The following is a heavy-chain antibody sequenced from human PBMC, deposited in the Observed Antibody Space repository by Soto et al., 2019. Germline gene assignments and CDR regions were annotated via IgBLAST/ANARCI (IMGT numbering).Heavy chain of an antibody. Sequence: QVQLVQSGAEEKKPGASVKVSCKASGYTFTGYAMHWVRQAPGQRLEWMGWINAGNGNTKYSQKFQGRVTITRDTSASTAYMELSSLRSEDTAVYYCERAVEVAAAFDYWGQGTLVTVSS. CDR2: INAGNGNT. CDR1: GYTFTGYA. V-gene: IGHV1-3*05. CDR3: ERAVEVAAAFDY. J-gene: IGHJ4*02. D-gene: IGHD6-19*01.